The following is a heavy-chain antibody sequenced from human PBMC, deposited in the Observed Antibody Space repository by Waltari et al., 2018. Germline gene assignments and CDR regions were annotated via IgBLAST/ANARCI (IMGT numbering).Heavy chain of an antibody. Sequence: EVQLVESGGGLVQPGGSLRLSCAASGFTFSTYWIGWIPQAPGTGLEWGANIKQDGSEKYYVDSVKGRFTSHRDNAKNSLYLQMNSLRAEDTAVYYCASTKYSGYEKFDYWGQGTLVTVSS. CDR2: IKQDGSEK. D-gene: IGHD5-12*01. J-gene: IGHJ4*02. V-gene: IGHV3-7*01. CDR1: GFTFSTYW. CDR3: ASTKYSGYEKFDY.